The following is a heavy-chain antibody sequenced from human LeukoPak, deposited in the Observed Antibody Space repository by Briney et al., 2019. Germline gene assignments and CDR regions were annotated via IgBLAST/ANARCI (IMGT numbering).Heavy chain of an antibody. Sequence: PGGFLRLSCAASGFTLSSYSMNWVRPAPGEGLEWVSSISSSSSYIYYADSVKGRFTISRDNAKNSLYLQMNSLRAEDTAVYYCASGFLEWLWAFDYWGQGTLVTVSS. CDR3: ASGFLEWLWAFDY. J-gene: IGHJ4*02. D-gene: IGHD3-3*01. CDR1: GFTLSSYS. V-gene: IGHV3-21*01. CDR2: ISSSSSYI.